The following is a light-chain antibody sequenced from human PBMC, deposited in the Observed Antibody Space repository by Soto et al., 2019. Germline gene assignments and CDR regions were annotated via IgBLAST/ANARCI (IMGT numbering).Light chain of an antibody. J-gene: IGKJ4*01. CDR2: EAS. V-gene: IGKV3-11*01. CDR1: QSVRSY. CDR3: QQRSNWPLT. Sequence: EIVLTQSPATLSLSPGERATLSCRASQSVRSYLAWYQQKPGQAPRLHIYEASNRATGIPARFSGSGSGTDFTFTISRLEPEDFAVYYCQQRSNWPLTFGGGTKVEIK.